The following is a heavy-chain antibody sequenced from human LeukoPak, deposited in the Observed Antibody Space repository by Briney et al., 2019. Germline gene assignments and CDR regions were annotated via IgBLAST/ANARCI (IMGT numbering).Heavy chain of an antibody. V-gene: IGHV5-10-1*01. Sequence: GESLQISCQGAGYSFSTYRISWVRQMPGKGLEWMGTIDPSDFYTDYSPSFQGHVTISADTSINTAFLEWSSLKTSDTAIYYCASSIAAAGIGQNTFDIWGQGTVVAVSS. J-gene: IGHJ3*02. CDR2: IDPSDFYT. CDR1: GYSFSTYR. D-gene: IGHD6-13*01. CDR3: ASSIAAAGIGQNTFDI.